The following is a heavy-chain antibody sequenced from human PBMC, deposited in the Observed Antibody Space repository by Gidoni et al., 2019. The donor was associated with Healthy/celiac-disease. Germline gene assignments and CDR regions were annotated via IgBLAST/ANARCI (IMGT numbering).Heavy chain of an antibody. D-gene: IGHD6-19*01. CDR3: ARAEAVAVIPFDY. V-gene: IGHV4-34*01. CDR2: INHSGST. J-gene: IGHJ4*02. Sequence: QVQLQQWGAGLLKPSETLSLTCAVYGGSFSGYYWSWIRQTPGKGLEWIGEINHSGSTNYNPSLKSRVTISVDTSKNQFSLKLSSVTAADTAVYYCARAEAVAVIPFDYWGQGTLVTVSS. CDR1: GGSFSGYY.